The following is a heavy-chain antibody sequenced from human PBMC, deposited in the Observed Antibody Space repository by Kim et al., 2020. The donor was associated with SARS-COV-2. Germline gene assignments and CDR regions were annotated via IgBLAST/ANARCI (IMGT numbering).Heavy chain of an antibody. J-gene: IGHJ3*02. CDR3: AKDLDDYIWGSYREGAFDI. CDR1: GFTFSSYG. Sequence: GGSLRLSCAASGFTFSSYGMHWVRQAPGKGLEWVAVISYDGSNKYYADSVKGRFTISRDNSKNTLYLQMNSLRAEDTAVYYCAKDLDDYIWGSYREGAFDIWGQGTTVTVSS. CDR2: ISYDGSNK. V-gene: IGHV3-30*18. D-gene: IGHD3-16*02.